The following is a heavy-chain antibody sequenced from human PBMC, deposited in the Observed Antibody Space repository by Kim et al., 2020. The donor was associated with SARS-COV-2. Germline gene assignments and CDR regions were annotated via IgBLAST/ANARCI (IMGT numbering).Heavy chain of an antibody. D-gene: IGHD3-3*01. CDR3: ARQVYDFWSGYPYYFDY. Sequence: FQGQVTISADKSISTAYLQWSSLKASDTAMYYCARQVYDFWSGYPYYFDYWGQGTLVTVSS. V-gene: IGHV5-51*01. J-gene: IGHJ4*02.